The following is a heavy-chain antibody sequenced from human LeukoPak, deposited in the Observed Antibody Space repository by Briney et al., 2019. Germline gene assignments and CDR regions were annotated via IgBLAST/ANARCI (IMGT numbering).Heavy chain of an antibody. CDR1: GFTFSSYA. V-gene: IGHV3-23*01. J-gene: IGHJ4*02. CDR3: AKDDSAYSHASFDY. D-gene: IGHD5-18*01. Sequence: PGGSLRLSCAASGFTFSSYATSWVRQAPGKGLEWVSAIGGSGTSAYYADSLKGRFTISRDNSKNTLYLQVNSLRAEDTAVYYCAKDDSAYSHASFDYWGQGTLVTVSS. CDR2: IGGSGTSA.